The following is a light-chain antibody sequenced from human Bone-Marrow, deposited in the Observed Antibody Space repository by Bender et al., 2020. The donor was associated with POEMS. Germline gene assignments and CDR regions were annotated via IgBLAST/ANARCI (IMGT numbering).Light chain of an antibody. V-gene: IGLV1-44*01. J-gene: IGLJ3*02. CDR1: SSNIGAHA. CDR2: SSH. Sequence: QSVLTQPPSASGTPGQRVTISCSGGSSNIGAHAVNWYQHLPGTAPKLLLYSSHRRPSEVPDRFPGSRSGTSASLAISRLQSEDEADYYCAVWDDSLNGWVFGGGTKLTVL. CDR3: AVWDDSLNGWV.